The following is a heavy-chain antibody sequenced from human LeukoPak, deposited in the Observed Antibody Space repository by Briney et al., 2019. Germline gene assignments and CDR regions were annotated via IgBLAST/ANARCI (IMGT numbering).Heavy chain of an antibody. J-gene: IGHJ5*02. CDR2: INSDGSST. CDR1: GFTFSSYW. V-gene: IGHV3-74*01. Sequence: GGSLRLSCAASGFTFSSYWTHWVRQAPGKGLVWVSRINSDGSSTSYADSVKGRFTISRDNAKNTLYLQMNSLRAEDTAVYYCARAPPSAPNWFDPWGQGTLVTVSS. CDR3: ARAPPSAPNWFDP. D-gene: IGHD6-25*01.